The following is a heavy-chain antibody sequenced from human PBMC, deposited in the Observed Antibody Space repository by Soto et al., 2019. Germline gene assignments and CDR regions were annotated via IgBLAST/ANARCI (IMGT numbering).Heavy chain of an antibody. CDR3: ARGPRWIVVGYYYGMDV. CDR1: GGSFSGYY. V-gene: IGHV4-34*01. J-gene: IGHJ6*02. Sequence: SETLSLTCAVYGGSFSGYYWSWIRQPPGKGLEWIGEINHSGSTNYNPSLKSRVTISVDTSKNQFSLKLSSVTAADTAVYYCARGPRWIVVGYYYGMDVWGQGTTVTVSS. CDR2: INHSGST. D-gene: IGHD2-15*01.